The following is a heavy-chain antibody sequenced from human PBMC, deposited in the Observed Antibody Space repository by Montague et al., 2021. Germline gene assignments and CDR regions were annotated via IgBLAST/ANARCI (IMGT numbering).Heavy chain of an antibody. CDR1: GFIFSDYY. CDR3: AKGYSGVDIYAFDV. V-gene: IGHV3-72*01. Sequence: SRRLSFSGSGFIFSDYYLDWVRQAPGRGLEWVGRAGNRRDSHTTQYAASVRGRFIISRDDSTELLYHQMNSLKTEDTALYYCAKGYSGVDIYAFDVWGRGTMVTVSS. J-gene: IGHJ3*01. CDR2: AGNRRDSHTT. D-gene: IGHD5-12*01.